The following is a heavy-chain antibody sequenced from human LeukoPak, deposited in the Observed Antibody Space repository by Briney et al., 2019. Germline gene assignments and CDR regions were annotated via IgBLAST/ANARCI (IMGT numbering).Heavy chain of an antibody. V-gene: IGHV1-69*01. Sequence: GSSVKVSCKASGGTFSSYAISWVRQAPGQGLEWMGGIIPIFGTANYAQKFQGRVTITADESTSTAYMELSSLRSEDTAVYYCAREVYSYGLQKYGMDVWGQGTTVTVSS. D-gene: IGHD5-18*01. J-gene: IGHJ6*02. CDR3: AREVYSYGLQKYGMDV. CDR1: GGTFSSYA. CDR2: IIPIFGTA.